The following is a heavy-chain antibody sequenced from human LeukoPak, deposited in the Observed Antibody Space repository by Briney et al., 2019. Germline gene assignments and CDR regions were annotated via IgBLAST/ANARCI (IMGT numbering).Heavy chain of an antibody. D-gene: IGHD3-10*01. CDR1: GYTFIGYH. V-gene: IGHV1-2*02. J-gene: IGHJ6*03. CDR2: INPNSGGT. CDR3: ARSYGLGELYYYYMDV. Sequence: ASVKVSCKASGYTFIGYHMHWVRQAPGQGLEWMGWINPNSGGTNYAQKFQGRVTMTRDTSISTVYMELSRLRSDDTAVYYCARSYGLGELYYYYMDVWGKGTTVTISS.